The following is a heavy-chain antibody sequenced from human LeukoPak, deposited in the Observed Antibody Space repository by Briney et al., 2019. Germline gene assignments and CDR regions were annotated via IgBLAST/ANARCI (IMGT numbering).Heavy chain of an antibody. CDR1: GFTVSSNY. Sequence: GGSLRLSCAASGFTVSSNYMSWVRQAPGQGLEWVSVIYSGGNTYYAHSVQGRFTMSRDNPENTLYLQMNSLRAEDTALYYCARAHDRGYYYGFDYWGQGTLVTVSS. V-gene: IGHV3-66*01. J-gene: IGHJ4*02. D-gene: IGHD3-22*01. CDR2: IYSGGNT. CDR3: ARAHDRGYYYGFDY.